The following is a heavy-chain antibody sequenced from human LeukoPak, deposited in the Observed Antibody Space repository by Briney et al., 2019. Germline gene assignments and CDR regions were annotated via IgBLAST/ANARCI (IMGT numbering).Heavy chain of an antibody. CDR2: ISGDGGST. CDR3: ARESESSGWYDY. V-gene: IGHV3-43*02. J-gene: IGHJ4*02. CDR1: GFMFHDYA. D-gene: IGHD6-19*01. Sequence: GGSLRLSCAAPGFMFHDYAIHWVREAPGEGLVWRSLISGDGGSTFYADSVKGRFTISRDNSKNSLYLQMNSLRSDDTALYYCARESESSGWYDYWGQGTLVTVSS.